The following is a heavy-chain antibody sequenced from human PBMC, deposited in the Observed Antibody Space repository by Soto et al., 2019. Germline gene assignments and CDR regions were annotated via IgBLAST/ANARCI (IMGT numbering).Heavy chain of an antibody. D-gene: IGHD3-22*01. Sequence: GGSLRLSCAASGFTFRNYAMNWVRQAPGKGLEWVSYIGLGSSPKYYADSVEGRFTISRDNSKNTLYLQMNSLRAEDTAVYYCAKDLALGIYYDSSGYYPDAFDIWGQGTMVTVSS. CDR2: IGLGSSPK. V-gene: IGHV3-48*01. CDR1: GFTFRNYA. CDR3: AKDLALGIYYDSSGYYPDAFDI. J-gene: IGHJ3*02.